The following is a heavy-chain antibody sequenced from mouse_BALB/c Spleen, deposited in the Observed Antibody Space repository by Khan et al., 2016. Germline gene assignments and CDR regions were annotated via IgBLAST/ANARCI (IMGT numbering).Heavy chain of an antibody. D-gene: IGHD2-4*01. V-gene: IGHV1-69*02. CDR3: TRGESTMIRGFAY. Sequence: QVQLQQPGAELVRPGASVKLSCKASGYTFTSYWINWMKQRPGQGLEWIGNIYPSDIYTNYNQKFKDKATLTVDKSSSTAYMQISSPTSEDSAIDYCTRGESTMIRGFAYWGQGTLVTVSA. CDR2: IYPSDIYT. J-gene: IGHJ3*01. CDR1: GYTFTSYW.